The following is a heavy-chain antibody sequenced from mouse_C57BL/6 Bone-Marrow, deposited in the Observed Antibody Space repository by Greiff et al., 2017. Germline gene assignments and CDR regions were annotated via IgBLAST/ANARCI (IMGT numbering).Heavy chain of an antibody. D-gene: IGHD2-3*01. CDR2: INPYNGGT. CDR3: ARSTDGYSAMDY. J-gene: IGHJ4*01. Sequence: VQLQQSGPVLVKPGASVKMSCKASGYTFTDYYMNWVKQSHGKSLEWIGVINPYNGGTGYNQKFKGKATLTVDKSSSTADMELNSLTSEDSAVYYCARSTDGYSAMDYWGQGTSVTVSS. CDR1: GYTFTDYY. V-gene: IGHV1-19*01.